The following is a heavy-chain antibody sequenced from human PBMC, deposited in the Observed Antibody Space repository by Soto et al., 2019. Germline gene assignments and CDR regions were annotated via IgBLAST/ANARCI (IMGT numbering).Heavy chain of an antibody. V-gene: IGHV3-21*06. CDR3: ATLLVPTTVLSPWFDP. Sequence: PWWSLRLSCTTSVISFGSYTMNWVRQAPGKGLEWVSSISTSASHIYYADSVKGRFTVSRDDGKNTLYLQMNNLRAEDTAVYFCATLLVPTTVLSPWFDPWGQGTLVTVSS. D-gene: IGHD1-7*01. J-gene: IGHJ5*02. CDR1: VISFGSYT. CDR2: ISTSASHI.